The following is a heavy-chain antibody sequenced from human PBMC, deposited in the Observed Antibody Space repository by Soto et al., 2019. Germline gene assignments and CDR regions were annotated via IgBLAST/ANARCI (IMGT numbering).Heavy chain of an antibody. CDR2: IYYSGST. V-gene: IGHV4-31*03. J-gene: IGHJ5*02. D-gene: IGHD2-2*02. Sequence: HSCSLALASTVSGGCVNIAGYSWTLIRQHPGKGLEWIGYIYYSGSTYYNPSLKSRVTISVDTSKNQFSLKLSSVTAADTAVYYCAREYCSSTSCYIGWFDPWGQGTLVTVSS. CDR1: GGCVNIAGYS. CDR3: AREYCSSTSCYIGWFDP.